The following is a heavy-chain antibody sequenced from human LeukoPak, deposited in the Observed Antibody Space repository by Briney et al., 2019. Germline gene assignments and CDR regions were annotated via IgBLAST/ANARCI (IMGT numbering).Heavy chain of an antibody. CDR3: ARDRGGRAGLDD. J-gene: IGHJ4*02. Sequence: GGSLRLSCAASGITFSRSWMSWVRQAPGKGLEWVAFIKEDGSEKYYVDSVKGRFTISRDNAENSLYLQMNSLRAEDTAVYYCARDRGGRAGLDDWGQGTLVTVSS. D-gene: IGHD2-15*01. CDR2: IKEDGSEK. CDR1: GITFSRSW. V-gene: IGHV3-7*04.